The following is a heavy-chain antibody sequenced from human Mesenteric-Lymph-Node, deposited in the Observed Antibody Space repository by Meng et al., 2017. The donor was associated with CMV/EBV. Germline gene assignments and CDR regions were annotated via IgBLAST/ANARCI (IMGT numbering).Heavy chain of an antibody. V-gene: IGHV4-39*07. J-gene: IGHJ5*02. D-gene: IGHD2-15*01. Sequence: SETLSLTCTVSGGSISSSIYYWGWIRQPPGKGLEWIGSIYYSGSTYDNPSLKSRVTISVDTSKNQFSLKLSSVTAADPAVYFCARERGWTRNWFDPWGQGTLVTVSS. CDR3: ARERGWTRNWFDP. CDR2: IYYSGST. CDR1: GGSISSSIYY.